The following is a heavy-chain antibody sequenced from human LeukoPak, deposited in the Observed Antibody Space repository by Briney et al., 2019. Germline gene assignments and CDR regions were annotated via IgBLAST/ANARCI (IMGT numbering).Heavy chain of an antibody. V-gene: IGHV5-51*01. CDR2: IYPGDSDT. J-gene: IGHJ6*02. CDR1: GYSFTSYW. CDR3: ARHGVVAASHYYGMDV. D-gene: IGHD2-15*01. Sequence: GESLKISCKGSGYSFTSYWIGWVRQMPGKGLEWMGIIYPGDSDTRYSPSFQGQVTISADKSISTAYLQWSSLKASDTAMYYCARHGVVAASHYYGMDVWGQGTTVTVSS.